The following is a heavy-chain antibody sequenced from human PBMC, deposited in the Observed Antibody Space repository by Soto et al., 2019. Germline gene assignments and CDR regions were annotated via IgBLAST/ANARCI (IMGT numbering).Heavy chain of an antibody. CDR2: IYYSGST. V-gene: IGHV4-31*03. CDR1: GGSISSGGYY. Sequence: PSETLSLTCTVSGGSISSGGYYWSWIRQHPGKGLEWIGYIYYSGSTYYNPSLKSRVTISVDTSKNQFSLKLSSVTAADTAVYYCARDWGGGLDYDYYYGMDVWGQGTTVTVSS. CDR3: ARDWGGGLDYDYYYGMDV. J-gene: IGHJ6*02. D-gene: IGHD2-21*01.